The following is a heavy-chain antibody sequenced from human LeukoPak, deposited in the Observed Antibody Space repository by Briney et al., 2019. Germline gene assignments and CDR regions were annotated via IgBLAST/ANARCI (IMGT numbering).Heavy chain of an antibody. CDR1: GFTLSSYA. J-gene: IGHJ6*03. D-gene: IGHD2-15*01. Sequence: TGGSLRLSCAVSGFTLSSYAMSWVRQAPGKGMEWVSAISGSGGSTYYADAVKGRFTISRDNSKNTLYLQMNSLRAEDTAVYYCAKDYRAVGYYYYYMGVWGKGTTVTVSS. CDR3: AKDYRAVGYYYYYMGV. V-gene: IGHV3-23*01. CDR2: ISGSGGST.